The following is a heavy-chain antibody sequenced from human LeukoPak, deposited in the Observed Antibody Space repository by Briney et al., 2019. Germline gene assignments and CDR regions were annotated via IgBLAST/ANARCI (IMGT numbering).Heavy chain of an antibody. CDR2: ISGDGGDT. CDR3: AKEFGYCSGSSCYRYYYYPMDV. Sequence: GGALRLSCAASGFSFDDYAIHWGRQLPGKVLEWVSVISGDGGDTDYVDSVKGRFTISRDNSKDSLYLQMNSLRTEDTALYYCAKEFGYCSGSSCYRYYYYPMDVWGQGTTVTVPS. D-gene: IGHD2-15*01. V-gene: IGHV3-43*02. CDR1: GFSFDDYA. J-gene: IGHJ6*02.